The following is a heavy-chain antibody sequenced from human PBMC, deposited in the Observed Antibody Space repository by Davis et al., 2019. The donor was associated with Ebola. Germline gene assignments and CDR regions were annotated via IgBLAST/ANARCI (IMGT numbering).Heavy chain of an antibody. CDR3: ARSLGSGSYYYYYYGMDV. Sequence: SETLSLTCAVYGGSFSGYYWSWIRQPPGKGLEWIGEINHSGSTNYNPSLKSRVTISVDTSKNQFSLKLSSVTAADTAVYYCARSLGSGSYYYYYYGMDVWGQGTTVTVSS. CDR1: GGSFSGYY. D-gene: IGHD3-10*01. V-gene: IGHV4-34*01. CDR2: INHSGST. J-gene: IGHJ6*02.